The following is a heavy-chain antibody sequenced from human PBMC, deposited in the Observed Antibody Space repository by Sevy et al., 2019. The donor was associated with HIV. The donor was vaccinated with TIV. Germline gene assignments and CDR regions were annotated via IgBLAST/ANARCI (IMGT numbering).Heavy chain of an antibody. CDR3: ARKYDSSGYFDC. V-gene: IGHV3-23*01. CDR1: GFTFTNYA. D-gene: IGHD3-22*01. J-gene: IGHJ4*02. CDR2: ISGSGGSGYKA. Sequence: GGSLRLSCAASGFTFTNYAMNWVRQAPGKGLEWVSGISGSGGSGYKAHYADSVKGRLTISRDDSKNSLYLQMNSLRAEETALYYCARKYDSSGYFDCWGQGTLVTVSS.